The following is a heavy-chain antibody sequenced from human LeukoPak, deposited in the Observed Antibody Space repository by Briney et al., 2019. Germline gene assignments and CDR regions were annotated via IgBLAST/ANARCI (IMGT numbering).Heavy chain of an antibody. CDR1: GGSISSSSYY. V-gene: IGHV4-39*07. Sequence: PSETLSLTCTVSGGSISSSSYYWAWIRQPPGKGLEWIESIYYSGSTYYNPSLKSRVTISVDTSKNQFSLKLSSVTAADTAVYYCARAVAGTYFDYWGQGTLVTVSS. D-gene: IGHD6-19*01. CDR3: ARAVAGTYFDY. J-gene: IGHJ4*02. CDR2: IYYSGST.